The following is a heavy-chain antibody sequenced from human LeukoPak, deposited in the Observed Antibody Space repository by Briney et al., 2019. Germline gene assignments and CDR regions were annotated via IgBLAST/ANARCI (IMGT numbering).Heavy chain of an antibody. V-gene: IGHV3-48*03. CDR1: GFTFSSYE. J-gene: IGHJ4*02. D-gene: IGHD3-10*01. Sequence: PGGSLRLSCAASGFTFSSYEMNWVRQAPGKGLEWVSYISSSGSTIYYADSVKGRFTISRDNAKNSLYPQMNSLRAEDTAVYYCARDRGITMVRGVIITNSPHYFDYWGQGTLVTVSS. CDR3: ARDRGITMVRGVIITNSPHYFDY. CDR2: ISSSGSTI.